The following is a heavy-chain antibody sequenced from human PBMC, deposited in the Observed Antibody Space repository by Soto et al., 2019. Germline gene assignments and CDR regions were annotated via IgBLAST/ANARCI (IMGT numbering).Heavy chain of an antibody. V-gene: IGHV1-69*13. CDR2: IIPIFGTA. J-gene: IGHJ4*02. CDR3: ARDYTTTVTTMSCGY. Sequence: SVKVSCKASGGTFSSYAISWVRQAPGQGLEWMGGIIPIFGTANYAQKFQGRVTITADESTSTAYMELSSLRSEDTAVYYCARDYTTTVTTMSCGYWGQGTLVTVSS. D-gene: IGHD4-17*01. CDR1: GGTFSSYA.